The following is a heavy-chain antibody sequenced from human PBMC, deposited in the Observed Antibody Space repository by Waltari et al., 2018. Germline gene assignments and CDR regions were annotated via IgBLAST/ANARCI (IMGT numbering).Heavy chain of an antibody. CDR3: ARVGDDYGDYGYFDL. J-gene: IGHJ2*01. CDR2: SYHSGST. CDR1: GYSISSGYY. Sequence: QVQLQESGPGLVKPSETLSLTCTVSGYSISSGYYWGWIRQPPGTGLEWIGSSYHSGSTKITPSLKSRVTISVDTSKNQFSLKLSSVTAADTAVYYCARVGDDYGDYGYFDLWGRGTLVTVSS. V-gene: IGHV4-38-2*02. D-gene: IGHD4-17*01.